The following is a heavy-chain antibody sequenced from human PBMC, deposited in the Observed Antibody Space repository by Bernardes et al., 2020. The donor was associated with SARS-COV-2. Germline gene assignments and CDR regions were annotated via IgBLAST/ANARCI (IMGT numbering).Heavy chain of an antibody. Sequence: GGSLRLSCAASGFTFDDYTMHWVRQAPGKGLEWVSLISWDGGSTYYADSVKGRFTISRDNSKNSLYLQMNSLRTEDTALYYCAKDIKPYYYYYGMDVWCQGTTVTVSS. CDR2: ISWDGGST. J-gene: IGHJ6*02. CDR3: AKDIKPYYYYYGMDV. CDR1: GFTFDDYT. V-gene: IGHV3-43*01.